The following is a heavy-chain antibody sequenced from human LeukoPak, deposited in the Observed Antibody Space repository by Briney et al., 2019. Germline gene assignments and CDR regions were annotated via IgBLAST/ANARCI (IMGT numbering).Heavy chain of an antibody. CDR2: IYFSGST. Sequence: SETLSLTCTVSGDSISSYYWSWIRQPPGKGLEWIGYIYFSGSTNYNPSLKSRVTMSVDTSKNQFSLKLSSVTAADTAVYYCARIHGSSWFGDFDYWGQGTLVTVSS. CDR3: ARIHGSSWFGDFDY. D-gene: IGHD6-13*01. J-gene: IGHJ4*02. V-gene: IGHV4-59*01. CDR1: GDSISSYY.